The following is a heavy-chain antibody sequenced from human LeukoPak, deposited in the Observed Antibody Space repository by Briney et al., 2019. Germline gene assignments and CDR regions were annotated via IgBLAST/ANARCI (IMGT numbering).Heavy chain of an antibody. D-gene: IGHD4-17*01. Sequence: ASVKVSCKASGYTFSGHGFSWGRLAPGQGLEWMGWISAYSGNTKYAQKYQARVTLTTDTSTSTAYMERRSLRSDDTAVYYCARGGGSYGDYSLWLGYWGQGTLVTVSS. CDR1: GYTFSGHG. CDR2: ISAYSGNT. J-gene: IGHJ4*02. CDR3: ARGGGSYGDYSLWLGY. V-gene: IGHV1-18*01.